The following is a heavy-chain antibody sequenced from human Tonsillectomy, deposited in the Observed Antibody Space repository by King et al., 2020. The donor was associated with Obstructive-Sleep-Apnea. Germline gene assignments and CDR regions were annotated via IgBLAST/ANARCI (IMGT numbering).Heavy chain of an antibody. D-gene: IGHD3-22*01. CDR1: GGSISSSSYY. Sequence: MQLQESGPGLVKPSETLSLTCTVSGGSISSSSYYWGWIRQPPGKGLEWIGSIYYSGSTYYNPSLKSRVTISVDTSKNQFSLKLSSVTAADTAEYYCARDGYYYDSSGLSRGAFDIWGQGTMVTVSS. CDR3: ARDGYYYDSSGLSRGAFDI. J-gene: IGHJ3*02. CDR2: IYYSGST. V-gene: IGHV4-39*07.